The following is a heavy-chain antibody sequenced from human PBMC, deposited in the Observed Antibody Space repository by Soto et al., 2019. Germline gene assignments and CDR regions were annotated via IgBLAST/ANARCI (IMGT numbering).Heavy chain of an antibody. Sequence: SETLSLTCTVSGGSISSGGYYWSWIRQHPGKGLEWIGYIYYSGSTYYNPSLKSRVTTSVDTSKNQFSLKLSSVTAADTAVYYCATYGSGTYKPTTFDYWGQGTLVTVSS. CDR2: IYYSGST. J-gene: IGHJ4*02. CDR1: GGSISSGGYY. D-gene: IGHD3-10*01. CDR3: ATYGSGTYKPTTFDY. V-gene: IGHV4-31*03.